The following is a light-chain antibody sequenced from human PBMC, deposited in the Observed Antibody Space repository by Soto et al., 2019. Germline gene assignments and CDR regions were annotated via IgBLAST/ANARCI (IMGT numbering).Light chain of an antibody. CDR1: QSVNSM. V-gene: IGKV3-15*01. Sequence: EIVFTQYTTTLSFSPGERATLSRRASQSVNSMLAWYQQKPGQAPRLLIYGASTRATGIPARFSGSGSGTEFTLTISSLQSEDFAVYYCQKYNEWPLTFGGGTKVDIK. CDR2: GAS. CDR3: QKYNEWPLT. J-gene: IGKJ4*01.